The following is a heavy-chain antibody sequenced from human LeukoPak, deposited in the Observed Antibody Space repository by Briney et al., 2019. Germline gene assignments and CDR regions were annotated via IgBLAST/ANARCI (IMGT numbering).Heavy chain of an antibody. D-gene: IGHD3-22*01. CDR2: INGSGGST. V-gene: IGHV3-23*01. J-gene: IGHJ4*02. CDR3: AKDPTAYYYDSSGYLDY. Sequence: GGSLRLSCAASGFTFSSYAMSWVRQAPGKGLEWVAAINGSGGSTYYADSVKGRFTISRDNSKNTLYLQMNSLRAEDTAVYYCAKDPTAYYYDSSGYLDYWGQGTLVTVSS. CDR1: GFTFSSYA.